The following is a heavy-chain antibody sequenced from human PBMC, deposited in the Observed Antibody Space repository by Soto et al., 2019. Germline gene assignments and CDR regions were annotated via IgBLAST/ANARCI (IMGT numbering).Heavy chain of an antibody. V-gene: IGHV3-23*01. CDR1: GFTFSSYA. CDR2: ISGSGGST. CDR3: AKAGYGSGTCQGYCYGMDV. J-gene: IGHJ6*02. Sequence: EVQLLESGGGLVQPGGSLRLSCAASGFTFSSYAMSWVRQAPGKGLEWVSAISGSGGSTYYADSVKGRFTISRDNSKNTLYLQRNSLRGEDTAVYYFAKAGYGSGTCQGYCYGMDVWGQGTTVTVSS. D-gene: IGHD3-10*01.